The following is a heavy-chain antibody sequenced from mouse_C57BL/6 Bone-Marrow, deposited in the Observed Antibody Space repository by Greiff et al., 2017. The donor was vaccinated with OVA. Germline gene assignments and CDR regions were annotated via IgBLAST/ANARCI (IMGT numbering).Heavy chain of an antibody. Sequence: EVKLMESGGGLVKPGGSLKLSCAASGFTFSSYAMSWVRQTPEKRLEWVATISDGGSYTYYPDNVKGRFTISRDNAKNNLYLQMSHLKSEDTAMYYCARDRYYYGSSPYYYAMDYWGQGTSVTVSS. D-gene: IGHD1-1*01. CDR3: ARDRYYYGSSPYYYAMDY. CDR1: GFTFSSYA. V-gene: IGHV5-4*01. CDR2: ISDGGSYT. J-gene: IGHJ4*01.